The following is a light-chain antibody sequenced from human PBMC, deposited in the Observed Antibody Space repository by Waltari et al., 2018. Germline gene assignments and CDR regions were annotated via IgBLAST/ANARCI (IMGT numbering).Light chain of an antibody. V-gene: IGKV1-39*01. J-gene: IGKJ2*01. Sequence: DIQMTQSPSSLSASVGYRVTITCRASQSVSSYLNWYQQKPGKDPKLLIYAASSLQSGVPSRFSGSGYGTDFTLTISSLQPEDFATYYCQQSYSTPPYTFGQGTKLEIK. CDR1: QSVSSY. CDR2: AAS. CDR3: QQSYSTPPYT.